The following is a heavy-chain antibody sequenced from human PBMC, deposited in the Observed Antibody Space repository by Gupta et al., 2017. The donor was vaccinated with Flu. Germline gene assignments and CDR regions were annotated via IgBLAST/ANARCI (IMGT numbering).Heavy chain of an antibody. D-gene: IGHD3-16*01. CDR2: FDPEHRET. CDR1: GDKLTEFA. J-gene: IGHJ4*02. CDR3: ATDLGGRWAVAGLL. V-gene: IGHV1-24*01. Sequence: QVQLVPSGAEVKKPGASVKVSCKVSGDKLTEFAMHWVRQAPGKGLEWMGGFDPEHRETVYGEKFQGRVTMTEDTSTDTAYVELSSLKSEDTAVYYCATDLGGRWAVAGLLWGQGTLVTVSS.